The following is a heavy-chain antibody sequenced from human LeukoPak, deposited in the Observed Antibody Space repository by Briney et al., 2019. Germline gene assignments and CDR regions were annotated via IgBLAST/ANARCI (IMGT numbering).Heavy chain of an antibody. D-gene: IGHD6-13*01. J-gene: IGHJ1*01. CDR3: ARGASSSWYVPNRHWYFQH. Sequence: ASVKVSCKASGYTFTGYYMHWVRQAPGQGLEWMGWINPNSGGTNYAQKFQGWVTMTRDTSISTAYMELSRLRSDDTAVYYCARGASSSWYVPNRHWYFQHWGQGTLVTVSS. V-gene: IGHV1-2*04. CDR2: INPNSGGT. CDR1: GYTFTGYY.